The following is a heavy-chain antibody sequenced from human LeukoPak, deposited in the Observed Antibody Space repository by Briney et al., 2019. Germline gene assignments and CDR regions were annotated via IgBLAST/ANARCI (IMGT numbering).Heavy chain of an antibody. J-gene: IGHJ4*02. V-gene: IGHV5-51*01. Sequence: GESLKISCKGSGYSFTSYWIGWVRQMPGKGLEWMGIIYPGDSDTRYSPSFQGQVTISADKSISTAYLQWSSLKASDTAIYYCARQYCSGGSCYPLDYWGQGTLVTVSS. D-gene: IGHD2-15*01. CDR1: GYSFTSYW. CDR2: IYPGDSDT. CDR3: ARQYCSGGSCYPLDY.